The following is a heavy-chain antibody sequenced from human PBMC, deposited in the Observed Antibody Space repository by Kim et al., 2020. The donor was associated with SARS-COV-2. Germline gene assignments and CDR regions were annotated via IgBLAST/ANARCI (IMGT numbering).Heavy chain of an antibody. CDR3: ARDQVTSDAFDI. V-gene: IGHV6-1*01. CDR1: GDSVSSNSAA. D-gene: IGHD4-4*01. Sequence: SQTLSLTCAISGDSVSSNSAAWSWIRQSPSRGLEWLGRTYYRSKWYSDYAPSVKSRITINAETSKNQISLQLNSVTPEDTAVYYCARDQVTSDAFDIWGQGTMVIVSS. CDR2: TYYRSKWYS. J-gene: IGHJ3*02.